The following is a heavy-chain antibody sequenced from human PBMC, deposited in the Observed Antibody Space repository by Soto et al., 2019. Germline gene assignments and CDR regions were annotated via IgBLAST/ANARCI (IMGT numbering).Heavy chain of an antibody. CDR1: GFTFSSYA. CDR3: AKDLIILPQAFVLIWGYMDV. Sequence: EVQLLDSGGGLVQRGGSLRLSCAASGFTFSSYAMSWVRHAPGKGLEWVSAISGSGGSTYYADSVKGRFTISRANSKNTLYLQMNSLRAEDTAVYYCAKDLIILPQAFVLIWGYMDVWGKGTTVTVSS. J-gene: IGHJ6*03. CDR2: ISGSGGST. D-gene: IGHD2-8*01. V-gene: IGHV3-23*01.